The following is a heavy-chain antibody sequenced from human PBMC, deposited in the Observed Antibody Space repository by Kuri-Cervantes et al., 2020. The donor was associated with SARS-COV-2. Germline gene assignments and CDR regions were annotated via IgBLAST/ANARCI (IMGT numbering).Heavy chain of an antibody. D-gene: IGHD3-3*01. CDR1: GFTFSSYW. J-gene: IGHJ2*01. CDR3: AKDMGGDFWALYFDL. CDR2: IKQDGSEK. V-gene: IGHV3-7*01. Sequence: GGSLRLSCAASGFTFSSYWMSWVRQAPGKGLEWVANIKQDGSEKYYVDSVKGRFTISRDNAKNSLYLQMNSLRAEDSAVYYCAKDMGGDFWALYFDLWGRGTLVTVSS.